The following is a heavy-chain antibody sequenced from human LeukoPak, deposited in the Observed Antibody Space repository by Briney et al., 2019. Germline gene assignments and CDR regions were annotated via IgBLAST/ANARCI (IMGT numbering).Heavy chain of an antibody. D-gene: IGHD1-26*01. J-gene: IGHJ4*02. CDR1: GGSISSGDYY. Sequence: SETLSLTCTVSGGSISSGDYYWSWIRQPPGKGLEWIGYIYYSGSTYYNPSLKTRVTISVDTSKNQFSLKLSSVTAADTAVYYCARSGSYLGYYFDYWGQGTLVTVSS. V-gene: IGHV4-30-4*01. CDR2: IYYSGST. CDR3: ARSGSYLGYYFDY.